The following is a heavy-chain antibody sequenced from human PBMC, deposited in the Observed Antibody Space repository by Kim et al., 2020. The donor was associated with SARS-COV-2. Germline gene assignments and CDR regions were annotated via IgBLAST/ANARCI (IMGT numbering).Heavy chain of an antibody. D-gene: IGHD4-17*01. J-gene: IGHJ3*02. CDR2: T. V-gene: IGHV4-31*02. Sequence: TYYNPSLKSRVTISVDTSKNQFSLKLSSVTAADTAVYYCARDPDYGAFDIWGQGTMVTVSS. CDR3: ARDPDYGAFDI.